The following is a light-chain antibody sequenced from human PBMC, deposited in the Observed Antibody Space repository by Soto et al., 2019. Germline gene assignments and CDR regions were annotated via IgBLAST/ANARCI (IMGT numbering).Light chain of an antibody. J-gene: IGLJ2*01. V-gene: IGLV1-44*01. CDR3: AAWDDNLKGLV. CDR2: SNN. CDR1: SSNIGSNT. Sequence: QSVLTQPPSASGTPGQRVTMSCSGSSSNIGSNTVNWYQQLPGTAPKLLIYSNNQRPSGVPDRFSGSKSGTSASLAISWLQSEDEAAYYCAAWDDNLKGLVFGGGTKLSVL.